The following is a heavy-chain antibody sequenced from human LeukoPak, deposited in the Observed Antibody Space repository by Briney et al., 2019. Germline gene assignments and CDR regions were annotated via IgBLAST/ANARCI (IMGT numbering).Heavy chain of an antibody. J-gene: IGHJ4*02. D-gene: IGHD1-26*01. Sequence: ASVSVSCKASGYTFTSYGISWVRQAPGQGREWMGWISAYNGKKNYAQKLQGRVTMTTDTSTRTAYMELRSLRSDDTAVYYCARSGSYSGPAFDYWGQGTLVTVSS. CDR1: GYTFTSYG. V-gene: IGHV1-18*01. CDR2: ISAYNGKK. CDR3: ARSGSYSGPAFDY.